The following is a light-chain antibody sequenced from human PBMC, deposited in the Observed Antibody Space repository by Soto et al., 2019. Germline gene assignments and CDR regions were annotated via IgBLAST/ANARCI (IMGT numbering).Light chain of an antibody. CDR1: QGISSY. Sequence: AIRMTQSPSSLSASTGDRVTITCRASQGISSYLAWYQQKPGKAPKLLIYAASTYQSGVPSRFSGTGSGTDFTLTISCLQSDDFGTYYCQQYYSYPPYTFGQGTKLEIK. V-gene: IGKV1-8*01. CDR3: QQYYSYPPYT. CDR2: AAS. J-gene: IGKJ2*01.